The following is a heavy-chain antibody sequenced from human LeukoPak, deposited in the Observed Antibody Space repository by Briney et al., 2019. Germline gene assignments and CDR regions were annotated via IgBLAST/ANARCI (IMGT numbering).Heavy chain of an antibody. J-gene: IGHJ4*02. D-gene: IGHD6-13*01. V-gene: IGHV4-59*12. Sequence: SETLSLTCTVSGGSISSYYWSWIRQSPGKGLEWIGHIYSSGRRNYNFSLKSRVSISVDTSNNQFSLRLSSVTAADTAVYYCATYSSEGNEFDYWGQGTLVTVSS. CDR1: GGSISSYY. CDR3: ATYSSEGNEFDY. CDR2: IYSSGRR.